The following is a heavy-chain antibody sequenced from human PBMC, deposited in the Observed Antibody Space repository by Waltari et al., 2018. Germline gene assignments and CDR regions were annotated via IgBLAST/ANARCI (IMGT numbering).Heavy chain of an antibody. V-gene: IGHV4-34*01. J-gene: IGHJ6*03. CDR3: ARAVGSSWYGGGYYYYYYMDV. CDR1: GGSFSGYY. CDR2: INHSGST. D-gene: IGHD6-13*01. Sequence: QVQLQQWGAGLLKPSETLSLTCAVYGGSFSGYYWSWIRQPPGKGLEWIGEINHSGSTNDNPSLKSRVTISVDTSKNQFSLKLSSVTAADTAVYYCARAVGSSWYGGGYYYYYYMDVWGKGTTVTVSS.